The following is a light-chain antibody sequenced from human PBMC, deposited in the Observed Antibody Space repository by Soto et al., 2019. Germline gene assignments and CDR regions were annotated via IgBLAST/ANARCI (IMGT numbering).Light chain of an antibody. CDR1: SSDVGGYNY. CDR2: DVS. J-gene: IGLJ3*02. V-gene: IGLV2-14*01. Sequence: QSVLTQPASVSGSPGQSITISCTGTSSDVGGYNYVSWYQQHPGKAPKLMIYDVSNRPSGVSNRFSGSKSGNTASLTISGLQAEDEADYYCSSYTSSSTWVFGGGTQLIVL. CDR3: SSYTSSSTWV.